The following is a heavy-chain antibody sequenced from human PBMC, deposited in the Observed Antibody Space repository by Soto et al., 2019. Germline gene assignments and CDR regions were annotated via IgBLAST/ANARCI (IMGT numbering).Heavy chain of an antibody. J-gene: IGHJ2*01. Sequence: KPSETLSLTCTVSCGSIISGGYYWSWIRQHPGKGLEWIGYIYYSGSTYYNPSLKSRVTISVDTSKNQFSLKLSSVTAADTAVYYCASVGGWLHSYVSRRYWYFDLWGRGTLVTVSS. V-gene: IGHV4-31*03. D-gene: IGHD5-12*01. CDR2: IYYSGST. CDR3: ASVGGWLHSYVSRRYWYFDL. CDR1: CGSIISGGYY.